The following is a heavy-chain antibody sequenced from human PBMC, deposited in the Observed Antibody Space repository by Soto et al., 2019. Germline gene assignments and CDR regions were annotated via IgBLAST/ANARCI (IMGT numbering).Heavy chain of an antibody. Sequence: SETLSLTCTVSGVSISSYYWGWIRQPAGKGLEWIGRIYNRGSTNYIPSLKSRLTISMDTSKNQLSLRLTSVTAADTAVYYCARDIVGTPGYWGQGALVTVSS. CDR1: GVSISSYY. CDR3: ARDIVGTPGY. V-gene: IGHV4-4*07. CDR2: IYNRGST. D-gene: IGHD5-12*01. J-gene: IGHJ4*02.